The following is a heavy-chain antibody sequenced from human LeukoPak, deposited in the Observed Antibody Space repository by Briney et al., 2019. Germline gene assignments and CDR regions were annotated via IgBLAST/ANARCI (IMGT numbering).Heavy chain of an antibody. V-gene: IGHV3-30-3*01. Sequence: GGSLRLSCAASGFTFSSYAMHWVRQAPGKGLEWVAVISYDGSNKYYADSVKGRFTISRDNSKNTLYLQMNSLRAEDTAVYYCARGPHWATFDYWGQGTLVTVPS. CDR3: ARGPHWATFDY. J-gene: IGHJ4*02. CDR2: ISYDGSNK. CDR1: GFTFSSYA. D-gene: IGHD3-16*01.